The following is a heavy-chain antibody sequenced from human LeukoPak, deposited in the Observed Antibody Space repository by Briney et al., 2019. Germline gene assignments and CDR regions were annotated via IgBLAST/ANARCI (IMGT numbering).Heavy chain of an antibody. CDR1: GNTFTPYD. Sequence: ASVKVSCQASGNTFTPYDLNWVRQAPGQGVEWMGWMNPKSGRTGFALKFRRGFTMTRHISISPAYPEVTNLRFEDRALYYCVTGVPWDWGQGSLISVSS. V-gene: IGHV1-8*01. CDR2: MNPKSGRT. D-gene: IGHD1-26*01. CDR3: VTGVPWD. J-gene: IGHJ4*02.